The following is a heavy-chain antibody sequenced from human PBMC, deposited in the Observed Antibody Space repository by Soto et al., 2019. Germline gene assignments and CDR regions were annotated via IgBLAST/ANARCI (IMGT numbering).Heavy chain of an antibody. D-gene: IGHD3-22*01. CDR1: GFTFSSYD. J-gene: IGHJ4*02. CDR2: ISGSSAYT. CDR3: AKKSRPSSGYVNC. V-gene: IGHV3-23*01. Sequence: EVQLLESGGGLVQPGGSLRLSCAASGFTFSSYDMTWVRQAPGKGLEWVSTISGSSAYTNYVDSVKGRFTISRDNSKNTLFVQITCLRAEHPAVYYCAKKSRPSSGYVNCWGRGTLVTVSS.